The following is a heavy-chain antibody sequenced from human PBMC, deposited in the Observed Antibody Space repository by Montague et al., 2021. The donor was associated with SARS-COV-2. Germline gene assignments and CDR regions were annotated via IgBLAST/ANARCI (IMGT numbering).Heavy chain of an antibody. V-gene: IGHV4-34*01. CDR2: ISLSGRT. CDR1: GVSFSDDF. CDR3: ARDFERGGNFDY. J-gene: IGHJ4*02. Sequence: SETLSLTCGVYGVSFSDDFWTWIRQSPAKGLEWIGEISLSGRTNYNPSLNNRVTISLDTSRKQFSLNLNSVTAADTAIYYCARDFERGGNFDYWGQGILVTVSS. D-gene: IGHD3-16*01.